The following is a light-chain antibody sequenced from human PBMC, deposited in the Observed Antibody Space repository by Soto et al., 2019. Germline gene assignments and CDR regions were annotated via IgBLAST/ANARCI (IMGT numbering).Light chain of an antibody. V-gene: IGKV3-15*01. CDR3: QQYNNWPPWT. J-gene: IGKJ1*01. CDR2: GAS. Sequence: EIVMTQSPATPSVSPGERATLSCRGSQSVSSNLAWYQQKPGQAPRLLIYGASTRATGIPARFSGSGSGTEFTLTISSLQSEDFAVYYCQQYNNWPPWTFGQGTKVEIK. CDR1: QSVSSN.